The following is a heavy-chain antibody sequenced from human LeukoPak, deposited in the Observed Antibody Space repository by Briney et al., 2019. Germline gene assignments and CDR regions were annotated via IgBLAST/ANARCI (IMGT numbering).Heavy chain of an antibody. Sequence: PGGSLRLSCSASGFTFRNYLMNWVRQAPGKGLEWVSVIYSGGSTYYADSVKGRFTISRDNSKNTLYLQMNSLRAEDTAVYYCARGTNWGSRGWYFDYWGQGTLVTVSS. CDR2: IYSGGST. J-gene: IGHJ4*02. D-gene: IGHD7-27*01. CDR1: GFTFRNYL. V-gene: IGHV3-53*01. CDR3: ARGTNWGSRGWYFDY.